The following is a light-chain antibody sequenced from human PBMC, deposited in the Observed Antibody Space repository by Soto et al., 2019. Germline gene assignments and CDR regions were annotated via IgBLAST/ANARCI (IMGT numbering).Light chain of an antibody. V-gene: IGKV3-20*01. CDR2: GAS. J-gene: IGKJ1*01. CDR1: QSVSNNY. Sequence: GLTQSPGTLSLSTSERATLSCRASQSVSNNYLAWYQQKPGQAPRLLIYGASNRATGIPDRFSGSGSGTDFTLTISRLEPEDFAVYYCQQYGSSGTFGQGTKVDI. CDR3: QQYGSSGT.